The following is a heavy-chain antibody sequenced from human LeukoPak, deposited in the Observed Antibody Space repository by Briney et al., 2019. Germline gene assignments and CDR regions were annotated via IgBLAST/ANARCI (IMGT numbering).Heavy chain of an antibody. CDR2: IYYSGST. J-gene: IGHJ6*02. CDR1: GGSVSSGSYY. Sequence: SETLSLTCTVSGGSVSSGSYYWSWIRQPPGKGLEWIGYIYYSGSTSYNPSLKSRVTISVDTSKNQFSLKLSSVTAADTAVYYCASFTFNWNDPYYYYGMDVWGQGTTVTVSS. V-gene: IGHV4-61*01. D-gene: IGHD1-1*01. CDR3: ASFTFNWNDPYYYYGMDV.